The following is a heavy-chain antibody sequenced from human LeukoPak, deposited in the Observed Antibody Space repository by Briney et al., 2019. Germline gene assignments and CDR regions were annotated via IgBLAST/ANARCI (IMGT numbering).Heavy chain of an antibody. CDR2: IYYSGST. D-gene: IGHD3-10*01. J-gene: IGHJ4*02. CDR1: SXX. CDR3: ASTSYYYGSGSYSFDY. Sequence: SXXWSWIRQPPGKGLEWIGYIYYSGSTNYNPSLKSRVTISVDTSKNQFSLKLSSVTAADTAVYYCASTSYYYGSGSYSFDYWGQGTLVTVSS. V-gene: IGHV4-59*01.